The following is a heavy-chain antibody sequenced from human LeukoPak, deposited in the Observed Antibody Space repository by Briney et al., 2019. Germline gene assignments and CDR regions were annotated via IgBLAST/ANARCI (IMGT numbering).Heavy chain of an antibody. CDR1: GFTFSSYA. D-gene: IGHD3-10*01. CDR2: ISGSGGST. J-gene: IGHJ4*02. Sequence: GGSLRLSCAASGFTFSSYAMSWVRQAPGKGLEWVSAISGSGGSTYYADSVKGRFTISRDNSKNTLYLQMNSLRAKDTAVYYCAKVSTMVRGVIITNYYFDYWGQGTLVTVSS. V-gene: IGHV3-23*01. CDR3: AKVSTMVRGVIITNYYFDY.